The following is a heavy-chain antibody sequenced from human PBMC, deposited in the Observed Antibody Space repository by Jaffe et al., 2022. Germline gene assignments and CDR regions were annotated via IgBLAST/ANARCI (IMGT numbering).Heavy chain of an antibody. J-gene: IGHJ6*03. V-gene: IGHV3-64*01. D-gene: IGHD6-19*01. CDR2: ISSNGGST. CDR1: GFTFSSYA. CDR3: ARDWNPGYSSGWLLYYYYMDV. Sequence: EVQLVESGGGLVQPGGSLRLSCAASGFTFSSYAMHWVRQAPGKGLEYVSAISSNGGSTYYANSVKGRFTISRDNSKNTLYLQMGSLRAEDMAVYYCARDWNPGYSSGWLLYYYYMDVWGKGTTVTVSS.